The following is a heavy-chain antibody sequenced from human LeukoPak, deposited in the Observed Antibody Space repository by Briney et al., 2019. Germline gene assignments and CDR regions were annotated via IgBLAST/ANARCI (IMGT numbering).Heavy chain of an antibody. CDR2: IKQDGSEK. V-gene: IGHV3-7*01. D-gene: IGHD2-2*01. J-gene: IGHJ4*02. CDR3: ARDKVDIDY. CDR1: GFTFSSYS. Sequence: GGSLRLSCAASGFTFSSYSMNWVRQAPGKGLEWVANIKQDGSEKYYVDSVKGRFTISRDNAKNSLYLQMNSLRAEDTAVYYCARDKVDIDYWGQGTLVTVSS.